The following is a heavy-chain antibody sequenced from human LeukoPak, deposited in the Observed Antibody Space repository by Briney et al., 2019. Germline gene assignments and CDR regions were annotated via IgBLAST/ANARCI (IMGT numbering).Heavy chain of an antibody. J-gene: IGHJ3*02. CDR1: GGSISSYY. Sequence: SETLSLTFTVSGGSISSYYWSWIRQPPGKGLEWLGYIYYSGSTNYNPSLKSRVTISVDTSKNQFSLKLSSVTAADTAVYYCARYYYDSSGYWGLVAFDIWGQGTMVTVSS. CDR2: IYYSGST. V-gene: IGHV4-59*01. D-gene: IGHD3-22*01. CDR3: ARYYYDSSGYWGLVAFDI.